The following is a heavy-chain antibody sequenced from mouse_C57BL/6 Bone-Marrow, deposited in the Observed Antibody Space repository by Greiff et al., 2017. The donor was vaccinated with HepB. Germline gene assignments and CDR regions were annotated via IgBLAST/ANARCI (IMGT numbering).Heavy chain of an antibody. D-gene: IGHD1-1*01. J-gene: IGHJ2*01. Sequence: EVKLVESEGGLVQPGSSMKLSCTASGFTFSDYYMAWVRQVPEKGLEWVANINYDGSSTYYLDSLKSRFIISRDNAKNILYLQMSSLKSEDTATYYCARGDYGSSYHYFDYWGRGTNLTVTS. V-gene: IGHV5-16*01. CDR2: INYDGSST. CDR3: ARGDYGSSYHYFDY. CDR1: GFTFSDYY.